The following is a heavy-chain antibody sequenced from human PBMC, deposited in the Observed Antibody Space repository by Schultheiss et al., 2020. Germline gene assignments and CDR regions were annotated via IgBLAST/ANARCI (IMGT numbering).Heavy chain of an antibody. CDR3: ARDYCLRTPCFDY. CDR1: GGSISNAGYY. V-gene: IGHV4-31*03. Sequence: SETLSLTCTVSGGSISNAGYYWSWSRQDPGKGLEWIGYIHYSGSTNYTPSLKSRVFISVDTSKNQFSLKLISVTVADTAVYYCARDYCLRTPCFDYWGQGSLVTVSS. D-gene: IGHD2-8*02. J-gene: IGHJ4*02. CDR2: IHYSGST.